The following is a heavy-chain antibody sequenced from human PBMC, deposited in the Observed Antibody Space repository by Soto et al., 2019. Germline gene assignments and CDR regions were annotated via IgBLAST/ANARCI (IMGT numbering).Heavy chain of an antibody. V-gene: IGHV1-2*04. CDR1: GYTFTGYI. J-gene: IGHJ6*02. CDR2: INPNSGDT. Sequence: ASVKVSCKASGYTFTGYIIHWVRQAPGRGREWMGWINPNSGDTMYEQNFQGWVTMTRDMSTSTAYMELSSLRSEDTAVYHCAAEGRRHYYYYYGMDVWGQGTTVTVSS. CDR3: AAEGRRHYYYYYGMDV.